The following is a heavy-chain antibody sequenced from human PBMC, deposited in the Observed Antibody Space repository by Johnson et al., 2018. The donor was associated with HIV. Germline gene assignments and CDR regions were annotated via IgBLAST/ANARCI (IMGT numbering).Heavy chain of an antibody. V-gene: IGHV3-23*04. D-gene: IGHD1-26*01. J-gene: IGHJ3*02. CDR3: AREGGYSGRYYGHDAFDI. CDR2: ISASGSST. Sequence: VQLVESGGGLAQPWGSLRLSCAASGFTFNTYAMTWVRQAPGQGLEWVSGISASGSSTYYADSVKGRFTISRDNAKKSLFLQMNSLKAEDTAFYYCAREGGYSGRYYGHDAFDIWGQGTMVTVSS. CDR1: GFTFNTYA.